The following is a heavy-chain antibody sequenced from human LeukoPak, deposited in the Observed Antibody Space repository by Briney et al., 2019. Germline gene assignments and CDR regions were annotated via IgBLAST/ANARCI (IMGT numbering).Heavy chain of an antibody. CDR1: GFTFSSYS. V-gene: IGHV3-21*01. Sequence: TGGSLRLSCAASGFTFSSYSMNWVRQAPGKGLEWVSSISSSSSYIYYADSVKGRFTISRDNAKNSLYLQMNSLRAEDTAVYYCARVLDYYDSSGYHYWGQGTLVTVSS. CDR2: ISSSSSYI. CDR3: ARVLDYYDSSGYHY. J-gene: IGHJ4*02. D-gene: IGHD3-22*01.